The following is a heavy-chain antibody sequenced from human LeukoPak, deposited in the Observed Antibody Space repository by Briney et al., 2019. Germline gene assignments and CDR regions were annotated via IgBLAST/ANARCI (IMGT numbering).Heavy chain of an antibody. D-gene: IGHD3-10*01. V-gene: IGHV4-38-2*02. Sequence: PSETLSLTCNVSGYSISSGYYWGWIRQPPGKGLQWIGSIYNTGSTYYNPSLKSRITISVDTSKNQFSLRVTSVTATDTAVYYCERVPPHYYGTGSPDWGQGTLVTVS. CDR1: GYSISSGYY. CDR3: ERVPPHYYGTGSPD. J-gene: IGHJ4*02. CDR2: IYNTGST.